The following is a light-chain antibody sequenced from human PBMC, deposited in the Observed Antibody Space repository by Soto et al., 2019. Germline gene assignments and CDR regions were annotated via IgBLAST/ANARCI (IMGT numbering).Light chain of an antibody. J-gene: IGLJ1*01. V-gene: IGLV3-21*02. Sequence: SYELTQPPSVPVAPGQTARISCEGDNIGSKSVYWHQQKPGQAPVLVVYDDRDRPSGIPERFSGYNSGNTATLTINRVEAGDEAEYYCQVWDSTSAQYVFGTGTKVTVL. CDR2: DDR. CDR3: QVWDSTSAQYV. CDR1: NIGSKS.